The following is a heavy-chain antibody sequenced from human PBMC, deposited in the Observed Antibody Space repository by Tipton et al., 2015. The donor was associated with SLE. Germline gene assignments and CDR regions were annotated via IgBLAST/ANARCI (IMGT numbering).Heavy chain of an antibody. J-gene: IGHJ6*02. Sequence: TLSLTCAVYGGSFSGYYWSWIRQPPGKGLEWIGEINHSGSTNYNPSLKSRVTISVDTSKNQFSLKLSSVTAADTAVYYCARVPHPYYGMDVWGQGTTVTVSS. V-gene: IGHV4-34*01. CDR3: ARVPHPYYGMDV. CDR1: GGSFSGYY. CDR2: INHSGST.